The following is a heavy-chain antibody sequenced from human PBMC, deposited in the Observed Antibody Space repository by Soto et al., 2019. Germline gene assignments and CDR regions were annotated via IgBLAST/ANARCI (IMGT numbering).Heavy chain of an antibody. D-gene: IGHD6-19*01. Sequence: PXRCLRVSCAASSFTFSSDCMSWVRQTPGRGLEWVANIKEDGSERYYVDSVKGRFTISRDNAKNSLYLQMSSLRAEDTALYFCERVAYGRGWLFDNWGQGTLVTVYS. J-gene: IGHJ4*02. V-gene: IGHV3-7*01. CDR2: IKEDGSER. CDR1: SFTFSSDC. CDR3: ERVAYGRGWLFDN.